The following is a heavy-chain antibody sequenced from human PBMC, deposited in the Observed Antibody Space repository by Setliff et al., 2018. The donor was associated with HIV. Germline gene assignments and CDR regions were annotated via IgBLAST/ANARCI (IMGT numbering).Heavy chain of an antibody. J-gene: IGHJ6*04. V-gene: IGHV1-69*13. Sequence: GASVKVSCKSSGDTFTGYTITWVRQAPGQGLEWMGGIIPSLGTANYAQRFQGRVTFTADASTSTVYMELSSLRSEDTGMYYCARDAPAEYYDFWSGYILWDVWGRGTTVTVSS. CDR1: GDTFTGYT. CDR3: ARDAPAEYYDFWSGYILWDV. CDR2: IIPSLGTA. D-gene: IGHD3-3*01.